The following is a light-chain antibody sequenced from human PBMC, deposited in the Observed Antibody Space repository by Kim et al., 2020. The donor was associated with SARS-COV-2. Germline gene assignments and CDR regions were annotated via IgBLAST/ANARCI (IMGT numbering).Light chain of an antibody. Sequence: EIVLTQSPGTLSLSPGERATLSCRASQSVASNYLAWYQQKPGQAPRLLIYAASSRATGIPDRFSGSGSGTDFTLTISRLEPEDFAVYYFQQYARTPRTFGQGTKLEI. CDR2: AAS. J-gene: IGKJ2*01. CDR1: QSVASNY. CDR3: QQYARTPRT. V-gene: IGKV3-20*01.